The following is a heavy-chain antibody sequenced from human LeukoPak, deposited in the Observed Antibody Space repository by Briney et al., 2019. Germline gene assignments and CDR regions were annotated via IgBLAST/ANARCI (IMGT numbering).Heavy chain of an antibody. V-gene: IGHV4-39*07. J-gene: IGHJ4*02. CDR1: GGSISSSSYY. CDR2: IYYSGST. Sequence: PSETLSLTCTVSGGSISSSSYYWGWIRQPPGKGLEWIGSIYYSGSTNYNPSLKSRVTISVDTSKNQFSLKLSSVTAADTAVYYCARGRFDYWGQGTLVTVSS. CDR3: ARGRFDY.